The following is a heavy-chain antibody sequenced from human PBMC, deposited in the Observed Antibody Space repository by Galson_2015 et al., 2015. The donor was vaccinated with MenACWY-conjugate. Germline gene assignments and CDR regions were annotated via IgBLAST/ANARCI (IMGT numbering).Heavy chain of an antibody. V-gene: IGHV1-3*01. D-gene: IGHD2-15*01. CDR2: IHSANGNT. CDR3: VRESMVVGPTVFRGGYFDY. Sequence: SVKVSCKASGYTFTTYAMHWVRQAPGQGLEWMGWIHSANGNTKYSQNFQGRLAFTRDKSATTVYIEMSSLRSEDTAMFYCVRESMVVGPTVFRGGYFDYWGQGTLVTVSS. CDR1: GYTFTTYA. J-gene: IGHJ4*02.